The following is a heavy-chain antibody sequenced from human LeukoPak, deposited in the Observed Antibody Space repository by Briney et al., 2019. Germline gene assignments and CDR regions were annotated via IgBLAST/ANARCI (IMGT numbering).Heavy chain of an antibody. V-gene: IGHV3-74*01. Sequence: GGSLRLSCAASGFIFTTYWMHWVRQAPGKGLVWVARINTDGSSTFYADSVKGRFTISRDNSKNTLYLQMNSLRAEDTAVYYCARGYVEWELLHYFDYWGQGTLVTVSS. J-gene: IGHJ4*02. D-gene: IGHD1-26*01. CDR2: INTDGSST. CDR1: GFIFTTYW. CDR3: ARGYVEWELLHYFDY.